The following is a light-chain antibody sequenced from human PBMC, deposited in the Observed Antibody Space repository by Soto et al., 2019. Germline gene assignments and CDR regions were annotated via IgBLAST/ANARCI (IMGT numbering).Light chain of an antibody. J-gene: IGLJ1*01. V-gene: IGLV2-8*01. CDR2: EVT. CDR3: SAYAGSNTFV. Sequence: QSALAQPPSASGSPGQSVTISCTGTSSDVGDNYFSWYQQHLGKAPKLIIYEVTLRPSGVPDRFSGSKSGNPASLTVSGLQADDEAYYYCSAYAGSNTFVFGTVTKLTVL. CDR1: SSDVGDNY.